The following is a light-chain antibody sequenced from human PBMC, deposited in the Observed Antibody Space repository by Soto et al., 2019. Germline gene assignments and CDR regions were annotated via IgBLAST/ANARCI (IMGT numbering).Light chain of an antibody. V-gene: IGLV6-57*04. CDR2: EDN. CDR1: SGSIASNY. CDR3: QSYESSLYV. Sequence: NFMLTQPHSVSESPGKTVTISCTRSSGSIASNYVQWYQQRPGSAPTTVIYEDNQRPSGVPDRFSGSIDSSSNSASLTISGLKTEDEADYYCQSYESSLYVFGTGTKLTVL. J-gene: IGLJ1*01.